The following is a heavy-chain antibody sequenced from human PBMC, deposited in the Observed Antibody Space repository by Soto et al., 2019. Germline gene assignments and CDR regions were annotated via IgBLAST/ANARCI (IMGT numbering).Heavy chain of an antibody. Sequence: QVQLVQSGAEVKKPGASVKVSCKASGYTFTSYAMHWVRQAPGQRLEWMGWINTGNGNTKYSQKFQGRVTITRDTSASTAYMELSSLRSEDTAVYYCASGSSWRHARFDYWGQGTLVTVSS. V-gene: IGHV1-3*04. D-gene: IGHD6-13*01. CDR2: INTGNGNT. CDR1: GYTFTSYA. CDR3: ASGSSWRHARFDY. J-gene: IGHJ4*02.